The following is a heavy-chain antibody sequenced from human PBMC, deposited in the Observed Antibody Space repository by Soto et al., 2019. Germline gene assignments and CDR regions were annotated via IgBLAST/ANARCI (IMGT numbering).Heavy chain of an antibody. CDR2: IWYDGSNK. Sequence: VQLVESGGGLVKPGGSLRLSCAASGFTFSSYGMHWVHQAPGKGLEWVAVIWYDGSNKYYADSVKGRFTISRDNSKNTLYLQMNSLRAEDTAVYYCARDRYYYDQSGMDVWGQGTTVTVSS. CDR3: ARDRYYYDQSGMDV. V-gene: IGHV3-33*01. D-gene: IGHD3-22*01. J-gene: IGHJ6*02. CDR1: GFTFSSYG.